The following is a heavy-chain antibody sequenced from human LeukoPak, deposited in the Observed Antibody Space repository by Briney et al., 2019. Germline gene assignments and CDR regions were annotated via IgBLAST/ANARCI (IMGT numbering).Heavy chain of an antibody. Sequence: SETLSLTCTVSGGSISKYYWSWIRQPAGKGLEWIGRINTSGSTNYSPFLKSRVTMSVDTSKNQFSLKLSYVTAADTAVYYCAREVSVGATRTLDPWGQGTLVTVSS. CDR3: AREVSVGATRTLDP. CDR1: GGSISKYY. D-gene: IGHD1-26*01. CDR2: INTSGST. V-gene: IGHV4-4*07. J-gene: IGHJ5*02.